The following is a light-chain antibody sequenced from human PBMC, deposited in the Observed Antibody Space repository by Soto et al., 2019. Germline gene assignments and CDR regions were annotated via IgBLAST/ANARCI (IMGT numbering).Light chain of an antibody. CDR1: DVVGRS. Sequence: PGARATLSFTPSDVVGRSLAWFQQRPGQAPRLLIYDASNRAAGIPARSSGSGCGTEFTLTISGLQPDDFVSYFCQQYSSYPSLTFGRGTKVDIK. J-gene: IGKJ4*01. CDR3: QQYSSYPSLT. CDR2: DAS. V-gene: IGKV3-11*01.